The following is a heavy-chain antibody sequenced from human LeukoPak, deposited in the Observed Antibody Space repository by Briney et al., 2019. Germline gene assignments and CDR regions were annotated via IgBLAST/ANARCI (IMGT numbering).Heavy chain of an antibody. D-gene: IGHD6-13*01. CDR3: ARAVHSSSSEWYYYYGMDV. Sequence: PGGSLRLSCAASGFTFSDCYMSWIRQAPGKGLEWVSYISSSSSYTNYADSVKGRFTISRDNAKNSLYLQMNSLRAEDTAVYYCARAVHSSSSEWYYYYGMDVWGKGTTVTVSS. J-gene: IGHJ6*04. CDR2: ISSSSSYT. CDR1: GFTFSDCY. V-gene: IGHV3-11*06.